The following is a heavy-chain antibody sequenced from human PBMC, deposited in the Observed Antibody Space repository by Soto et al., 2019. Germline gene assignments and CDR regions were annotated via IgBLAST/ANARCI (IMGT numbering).Heavy chain of an antibody. Sequence: HPGGSLRLSCEGAVFNFGSRGLFGVRRAPGKGLEWVSSISGDAVTTHYAESLKGRFVISRDNSKNILFLQINGLRVEDTAVYYCAKLNHYHFWSGSMTFDHWGQGP. CDR1: VFNFGSRG. D-gene: IGHD3-3*01. J-gene: IGHJ4*02. V-gene: IGHV3-23*01. CDR2: ISGDAVTT. CDR3: AKLNHYHFWSGSMTFDH.